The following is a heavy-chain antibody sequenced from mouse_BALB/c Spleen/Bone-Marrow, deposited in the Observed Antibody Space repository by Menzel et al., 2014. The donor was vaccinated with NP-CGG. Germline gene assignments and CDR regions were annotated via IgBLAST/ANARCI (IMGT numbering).Heavy chain of an antibody. Sequence: VQLKQSGAELVKPGASVKLSCTASGFNVKDTYIHWVKQRPEQGLEWIGRIDPANGNTKYDPKFQGKATITADTSSNTACLELSSLTSEDTAVYFCASYVDGYYFDYWGQGTTLTVSS. J-gene: IGHJ2*01. V-gene: IGHV14-3*02. CDR2: IDPANGNT. CDR1: GFNVKDTY. CDR3: ASYVDGYYFDY.